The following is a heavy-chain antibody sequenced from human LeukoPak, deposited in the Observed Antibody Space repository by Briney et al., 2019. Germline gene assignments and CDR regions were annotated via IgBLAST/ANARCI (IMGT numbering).Heavy chain of an antibody. V-gene: IGHV3-48*01. Sequence: GGSLRLSCAASGFTFSSYSMNWVRRAPGKGLEWVSYISSGSSTIYYADSVKGRFTISRDNAKNTLYLQMNSLRAEDTAVYYCARVDVSGWYGYYFDYWGQGTLVTVSS. D-gene: IGHD6-19*01. CDR3: ARVDVSGWYGYYFDY. J-gene: IGHJ4*02. CDR2: ISSGSSTI. CDR1: GFTFSSYS.